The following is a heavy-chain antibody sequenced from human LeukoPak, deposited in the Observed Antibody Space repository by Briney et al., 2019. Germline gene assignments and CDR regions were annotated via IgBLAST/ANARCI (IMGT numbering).Heavy chain of an antibody. Sequence: SETLSLTCTVSGDSISSYYWSWIRQPPGKGLEWIGYIYYSGSTKYNPSLKSRVTISVDTSKNQFSLKLNSVTAADTAVYYCARKGSGWYAFDIWGQGTAVTVSS. D-gene: IGHD6-19*01. CDR1: GDSISSYY. J-gene: IGHJ3*02. V-gene: IGHV4-59*01. CDR3: ARKGSGWYAFDI. CDR2: IYYSGST.